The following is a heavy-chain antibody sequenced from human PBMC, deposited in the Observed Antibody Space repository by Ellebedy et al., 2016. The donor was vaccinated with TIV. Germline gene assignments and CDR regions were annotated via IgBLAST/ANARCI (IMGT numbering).Heavy chain of an antibody. V-gene: IGHV3-23*01. Sequence: GGSLRLSCETSGFTFIDYGMNWIRQAPGKGLEWVSSITSGGASIYYADSVKGRFTFSRDNSQNTVYLQMNSLKVEDTAVYYCAKDLAVAIGMAPHDSWGQGTLVSVSS. CDR3: AKDLAVAIGMAPHDS. J-gene: IGHJ4*02. CDR2: ITSGGASI. CDR1: GFTFIDYG. D-gene: IGHD4-23*01.